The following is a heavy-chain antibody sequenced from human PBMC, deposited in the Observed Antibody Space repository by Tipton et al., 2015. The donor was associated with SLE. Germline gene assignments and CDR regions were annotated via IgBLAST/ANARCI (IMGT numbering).Heavy chain of an antibody. J-gene: IGHJ4*02. V-gene: IGHV4-39*07. CDR2: IYYTGNT. D-gene: IGHD3-22*01. CDR1: GGSISSSSYY. CDR3: ARDEYRYDGTGYHLLDHFDY. Sequence: TLSLTCTVSGGSISSSSYYWGWIRQPPGKGLEWIGNIYYTGNTFYNPSLKSRVTISLDTSKNQFSLKLSSVTAADTAVYYCARDEYRYDGTGYHLLDHFDYWGQGTLVTVSS.